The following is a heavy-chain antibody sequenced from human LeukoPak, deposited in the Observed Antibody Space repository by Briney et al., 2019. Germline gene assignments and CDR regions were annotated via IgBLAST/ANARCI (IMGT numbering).Heavy chain of an antibody. CDR1: GYTFTGYY. V-gene: IGHV1-2*02. Sequence: GASVKVSCKASGYTFTGYYRHWGRQAPGQGLEWMVWINPNSGGTNYAQKFQGRVTIPRDTSISTAYMEQSRLRSDPTAVYYCAILHSKDYDFWSGYYVDYWGQGTLVTVSS. CDR2: INPNSGGT. CDR3: AILHSKDYDFWSGYYVDY. J-gene: IGHJ4*02. D-gene: IGHD3-3*01.